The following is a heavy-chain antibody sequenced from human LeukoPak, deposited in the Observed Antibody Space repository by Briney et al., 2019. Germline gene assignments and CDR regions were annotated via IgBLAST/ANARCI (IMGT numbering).Heavy chain of an antibody. D-gene: IGHD6-13*01. V-gene: IGHV1-8*01. CDR1: GYTFTSYD. CDR2: MSPNSGNT. Sequence: ASVKVSCKASGYTFTSYDINWVRQATGQGLEWMGWMSPNSGNTGYAQKFQGRVTMTRNTSISTAYMELSSLRSEDTAVYYCARASRIAAAGTIGYWGQGTLVTVSS. CDR3: ARASRIAAAGTIGY. J-gene: IGHJ4*02.